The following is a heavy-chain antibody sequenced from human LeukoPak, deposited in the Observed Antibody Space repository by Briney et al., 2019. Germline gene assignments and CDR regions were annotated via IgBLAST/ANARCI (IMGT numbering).Heavy chain of an antibody. V-gene: IGHV4-59*08. Sequence: SETLSLTCTVSGGSIISYYCGWIRHPPGKGLEWIGYIYYSGSTNYNPSLKSRVTISVDTSKNQFSLKLSSVTAADTAVYYCARRRTQRDYGSGSYGDAFDIWGQGTMVTVSS. CDR2: IYYSGST. D-gene: IGHD3-10*01. CDR3: ARRRTQRDYGSGSYGDAFDI. J-gene: IGHJ3*02. CDR1: GGSIISYY.